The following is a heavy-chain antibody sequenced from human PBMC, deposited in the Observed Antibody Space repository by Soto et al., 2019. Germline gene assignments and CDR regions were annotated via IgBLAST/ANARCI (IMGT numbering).Heavy chain of an antibody. CDR1: GFTFDDYA. CDR2: ISWNSGSI. V-gene: IGHV3-9*01. J-gene: IGHJ4*02. Sequence: ESGGGLVQPGRSLRLSCAASGFTFDDYAMHWVRQAPGKGLEWVSGISWNSGSIGYADSVKGRFTISRDNAKNSLYLQINSLRAEDTALYYCAKARTVTAKFDYWGQGTLVTVSS. CDR3: AKARTVTAKFDY. D-gene: IGHD4-4*01.